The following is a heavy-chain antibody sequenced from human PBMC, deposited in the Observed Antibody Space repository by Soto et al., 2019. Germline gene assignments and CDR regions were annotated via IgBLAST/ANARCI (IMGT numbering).Heavy chain of an antibody. CDR1: GFTFSSYG. Sequence: GGSLRLSCAASGFTFSSYGMHWVRQAPGKGLEWVAVIWYDGSNKYYADSVKGRFTISRDNSKNTLYLQMNSLRAEDTAVYYCAKDRFSFGELLLLDFAYWGQGTLVTVS. V-gene: IGHV3-33*06. D-gene: IGHD3-10*01. J-gene: IGHJ4*02. CDR3: AKDRFSFGELLLLDFAY. CDR2: IWYDGSNK.